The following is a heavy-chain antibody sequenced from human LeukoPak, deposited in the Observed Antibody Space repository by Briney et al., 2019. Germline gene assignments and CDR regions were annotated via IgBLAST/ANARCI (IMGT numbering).Heavy chain of an antibody. CDR3: ASSRQARRYYYYGMDV. V-gene: IGHV5-51*01. Sequence: GNALKMSGNGSGYNFTSYWIGWARQRPGKCLDWMGISYPGDSDPRYSPSFQGQVTTSADRSISTAYLQWSSLKASDTAMYYCASSRQARRYYYYGMDVWGQGTTVTVSS. CDR2: SYPGDSDP. CDR1: GYNFTSYW. J-gene: IGHJ6*02.